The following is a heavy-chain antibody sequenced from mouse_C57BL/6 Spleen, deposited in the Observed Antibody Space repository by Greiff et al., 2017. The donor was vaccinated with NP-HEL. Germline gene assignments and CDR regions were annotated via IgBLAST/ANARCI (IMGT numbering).Heavy chain of an antibody. CDR2: IRLKSDNYAT. V-gene: IGHV6-3*01. CDR3: TKYYGSSPAWFAY. CDR1: GFTFSNYW. J-gene: IGHJ3*01. Sequence: EVQRVESGGGLVQPGGSMKLSCVASGFTFSNYWMNWVRQSPEKGLEWVAQIRLKSDNYATHYAESVKGRFTISRDDSKSSVYLQMNNLRAEDTGIYYCTKYYGSSPAWFAYWGQGTLVTVSA. D-gene: IGHD1-1*01.